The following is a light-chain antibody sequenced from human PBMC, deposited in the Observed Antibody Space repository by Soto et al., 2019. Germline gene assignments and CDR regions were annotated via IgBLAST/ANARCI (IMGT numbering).Light chain of an antibody. Sequence: QSVLTQPPSVSGSPGQSVAISCTGTSSDAGSYNRVSWYQQPPGAAPKLMIYEVSNRPSGVPDRFSGSKSGNTASLTISGLQAEDEADYYCNSYTGSSTYVFGTGTKLTVL. CDR1: SSDAGSYNR. V-gene: IGLV2-18*02. CDR2: EVS. CDR3: NSYTGSSTYV. J-gene: IGLJ1*01.